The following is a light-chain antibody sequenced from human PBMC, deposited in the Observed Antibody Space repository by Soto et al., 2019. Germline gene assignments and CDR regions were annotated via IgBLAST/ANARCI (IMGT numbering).Light chain of an antibody. J-gene: IGKJ1*01. CDR1: QSVSSTY. CDR3: QHFVNSLTWT. V-gene: IGKV3-20*01. CDR2: GAS. Sequence: EIVLTQSPGTLSLSPGERATLSCRASQSVSSTYLIWYQQKPGQAPRLIIYGASGRATGVPARFSGGGSGKDFILTMSRLEPADFAVDYCQHFVNSLTWTFGQGTKVETK.